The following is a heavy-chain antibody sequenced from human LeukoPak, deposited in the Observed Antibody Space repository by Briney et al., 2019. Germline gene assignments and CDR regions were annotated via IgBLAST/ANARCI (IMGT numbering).Heavy chain of an antibody. CDR3: ARWKDSRDAFDI. CDR2: INPNSGGT. J-gene: IGHJ3*02. CDR1: GYTFTGYY. Sequence: ASVKVSCKASGYTFTGYYMHWVRQAPGQGLEWMGWINPNSGGTNYAQKFQGRVTMTRDTSISTAYMELSRLRSDDTAVYYCARWKDSRDAFDIWGQGTMVTVSS. D-gene: IGHD1-1*01. V-gene: IGHV1-2*02.